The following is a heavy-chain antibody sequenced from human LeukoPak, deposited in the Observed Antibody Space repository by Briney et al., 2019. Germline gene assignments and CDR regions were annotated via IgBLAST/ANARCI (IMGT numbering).Heavy chain of an antibody. CDR3: ARVSGIAAAGTFDY. CDR2: ISSSSSYT. J-gene: IGHJ4*02. D-gene: IGHD6-13*01. Sequence: AGGSLRLSCAASGFTFSTYAMSWVRQAPGKGLEWVSYISSSSSYTNYADSVKGRSTISRDNAKNSLYLLMNSLRAEDTAVYYCARVSGIAAAGTFDYWGQGALVTVSS. CDR1: GFTFSTYA. V-gene: IGHV3-11*05.